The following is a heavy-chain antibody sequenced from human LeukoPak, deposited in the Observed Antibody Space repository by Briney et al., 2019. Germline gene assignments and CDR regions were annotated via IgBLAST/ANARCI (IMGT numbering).Heavy chain of an antibody. CDR2: ISGYNGYT. D-gene: IGHD6-6*01. Sequence: ASVKVSCKTSGYTFADYGISWVRPAPGQGLEWMGLISGYNGYTIQTENLQGRVRVTTDTATTTVYMELTSLTSDDTAVYYCARARWGIAARPYWFDCWGQGTLVTVSS. CDR3: ARARWGIAARPYWFDC. J-gene: IGHJ5*01. CDR1: GYTFADYG. V-gene: IGHV1-18*01.